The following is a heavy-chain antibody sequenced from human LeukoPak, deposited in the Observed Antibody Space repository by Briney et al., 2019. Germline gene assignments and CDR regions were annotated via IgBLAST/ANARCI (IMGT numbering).Heavy chain of an antibody. V-gene: IGHV3-30*18. Sequence: PGRSLRLSCAASGFTFSSFGMHWVRQAPGKGLEWGAVISYDGSNKYYADSVKGRFTSSRTNSKTTLYLQMSSLRAEDTAVYYCAKDQYPVKSYFDYWGQGTVVSVSS. J-gene: IGHJ4*02. CDR1: GFTFSSFG. CDR2: ISYDGSNK. CDR3: AKDQYPVKSYFDY. D-gene: IGHD2-2*01.